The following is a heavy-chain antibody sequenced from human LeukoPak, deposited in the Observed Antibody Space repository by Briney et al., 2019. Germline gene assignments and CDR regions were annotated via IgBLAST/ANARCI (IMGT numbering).Heavy chain of an antibody. CDR3: ARGATISETGYFDF. Sequence: SETLSLTCAVYGGSFSRFYWSWIRQSPGKGLEWIAEIDHRGDTNYNPSAKSRVTVSVDTSKNQFSLKVRSLSAADTAVYYCARGATISETGYFDFWGQGTLVTVSS. V-gene: IGHV4-34*01. CDR2: IDHRGDT. J-gene: IGHJ4*03. D-gene: IGHD5-24*01. CDR1: GGSFSRFY.